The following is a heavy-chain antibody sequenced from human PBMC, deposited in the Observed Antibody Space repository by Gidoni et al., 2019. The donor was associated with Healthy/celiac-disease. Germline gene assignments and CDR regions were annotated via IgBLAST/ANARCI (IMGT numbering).Heavy chain of an antibody. J-gene: IGHJ4*02. Sequence: QITLKESGPTLVKPTQTLTLTCTFSGFSLSTSGVVVGWIRQPPGKALEWLALIYWNDDKRYSPSLKGRLTITKDTSKNQVVLTMTNMDPVDTATYYCAHTYSYGPVDYWGQGTLVTVSS. CDR3: AHTYSYGPVDY. D-gene: IGHD5-18*01. CDR2: IYWNDDK. V-gene: IGHV2-5*01. CDR1: GFSLSTSGVV.